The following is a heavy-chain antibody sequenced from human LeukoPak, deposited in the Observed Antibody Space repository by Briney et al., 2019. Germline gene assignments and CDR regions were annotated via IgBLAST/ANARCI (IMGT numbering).Heavy chain of an antibody. D-gene: IGHD4-17*01. V-gene: IGHV3-23*01. CDR1: GFTFSIYA. J-gene: IGHJ5*01. Sequence: GGSLRLSCAASGFTFSIYAMSWVRQAPGKGLEWLSTLSGSGGSTYYADSVKGRFTISRDNSENTLYLQMNGLRAEDTAVYYCAKESTVTPGNVNWFDSWGQGTLVTVSS. CDR2: LSGSGGST. CDR3: AKESTVTPGNVNWFDS.